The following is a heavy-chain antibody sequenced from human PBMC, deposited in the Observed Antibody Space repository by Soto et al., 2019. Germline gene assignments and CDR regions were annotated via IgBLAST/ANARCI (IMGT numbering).Heavy chain of an antibody. J-gene: IGHJ4*02. D-gene: IGHD1-1*01. V-gene: IGHV3-23*01. Sequence: PGGSLRLSCAASGFTFSNFAMSWVRQAPGKGLEWVSTINKSGGSTYYADSVKGRFTISRDNSKNTLFLQINSLRVEDTAVYYCAKDPPTTGTTFDYWGRGTLVTVSS. CDR2: INKSGGST. CDR1: GFTFSNFA. CDR3: AKDPPTTGTTFDY.